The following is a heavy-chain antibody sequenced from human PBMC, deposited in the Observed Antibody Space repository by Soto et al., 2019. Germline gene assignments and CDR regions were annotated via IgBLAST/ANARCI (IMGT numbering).Heavy chain of an antibody. D-gene: IGHD4-17*01. V-gene: IGHV1-58*01. Sequence: SVKVSYKASGFTFTSSAVQWVRQARGQRLEWIGWIVVGSGNTNYAQKFQERVTITRDMSTSTAYMELSSLRSEDTAVYYCAATEGDYGALSAAVNDPFDYWGQGTLVTVSS. CDR3: AATEGDYGALSAAVNDPFDY. J-gene: IGHJ4*02. CDR1: GFTFTSSA. CDR2: IVVGSGNT.